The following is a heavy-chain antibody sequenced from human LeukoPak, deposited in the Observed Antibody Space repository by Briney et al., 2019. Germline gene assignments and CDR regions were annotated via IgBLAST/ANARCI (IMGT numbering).Heavy chain of an antibody. V-gene: IGHV3-7*01. CDR2: IKQDGSEK. CDR1: GFTFSSYW. D-gene: IGHD5-18*01. CDR3: ARDPGARGYSYGYCAY. J-gene: IGHJ4*02. Sequence: GGSLRLSCAASGFTFSSYWMSWVRQAPGKGLEWVANIKQDGSEKYYVDSVKGRFPISRDNAKNSLYLQMNSLRAEDTAVYYCARDPGARGYSYGYCAYWGQGTLVTVSS.